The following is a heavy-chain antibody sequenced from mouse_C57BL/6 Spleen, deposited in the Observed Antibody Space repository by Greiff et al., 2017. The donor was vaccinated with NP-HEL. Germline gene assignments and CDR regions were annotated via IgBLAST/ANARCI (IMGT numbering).Heavy chain of an antibody. CDR3: TRDDYDEGFAY. D-gene: IGHD2-4*01. CDR2: IRLKSDNYAT. J-gene: IGHJ3*01. Sequence: EVKLVESGGGLVQPGGSMKLSCVASGFTFSNYWMNWVRQSPEKGLEWVAQIRLKSDNYATHYAESVKGRFTISRDDSKSSVYLQMNNLRAEDTGIYYCTRDDYDEGFAYWGQGTLVTVSA. CDR1: GFTFSNYW. V-gene: IGHV6-3*01.